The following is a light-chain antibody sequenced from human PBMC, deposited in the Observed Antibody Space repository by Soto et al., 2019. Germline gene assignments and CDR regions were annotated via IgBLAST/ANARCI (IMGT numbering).Light chain of an antibody. CDR1: NSDVGGYNY. V-gene: IGLV2-11*01. J-gene: IGLJ2*01. CDR3: CSYAGSYTSL. CDR2: DVT. Sequence: QSALTQPRSMSGSPGQSVPISCTGTNSDVGGYNYVSWYQQHPGKAPKLMIYDVTKRPSGVPDRVSGSKSGNTASLTISGLQAEDEGDYYCCSYAGSYTSLFGGGTKLTVL.